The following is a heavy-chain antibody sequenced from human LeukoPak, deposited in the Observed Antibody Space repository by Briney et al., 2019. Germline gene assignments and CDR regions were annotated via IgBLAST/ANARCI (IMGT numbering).Heavy chain of an antibody. CDR3: ARRAGGYSHPYDY. J-gene: IGHJ4*02. V-gene: IGHV3-23*01. CDR2: ISGSGGNT. D-gene: IGHD4-23*01. Sequence: PGGSLRLSCAASGFTFSSYAMSWVRQAPGKGLEWVSAISGSGGNTHYADSVKGRFTISRDNSKNTLYLQMNSLRAEDTAVYYCARRAGGYSHPYDYWGQGILVTVSS. CDR1: GFTFSSYA.